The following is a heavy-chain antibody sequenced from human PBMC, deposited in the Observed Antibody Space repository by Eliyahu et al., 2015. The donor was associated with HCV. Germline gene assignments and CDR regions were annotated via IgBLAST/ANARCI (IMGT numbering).Heavy chain of an antibody. CDR2: ISPDFGFX. Sequence: QVQLVQSGPEVQKPGSSVRVSCKASGGSFRSYAVNWVRXAPGQGLEWMGDISPDFGFXNYAEKFQGRLTITADKSTGTAFMELSSLTPDDTAIYYCAREGIHHQPHFDFWGQGTMVTVSS. CDR1: GGSFRSYA. V-gene: IGHV1-69*17. D-gene: IGHD2-21*01. CDR3: AREGIHHQPHFDF. J-gene: IGHJ4*02.